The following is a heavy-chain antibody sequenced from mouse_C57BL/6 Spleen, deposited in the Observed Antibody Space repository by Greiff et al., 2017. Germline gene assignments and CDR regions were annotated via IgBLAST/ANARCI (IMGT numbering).Heavy chain of an antibody. D-gene: IGHD2-4*01. CDR1: GYTFTEYS. V-gene: IGHV1-62-2*01. CDR3: ARRANYDYGFAY. CDR2: FYPGSGSI. Sequence: VKLQESGAELVKPGASVKLSCKASGYTFTEYSIHWVKQRSGQGLEWIGWFYPGSGSIKYNEKFKDKATLTADKSSSTVYMELSRLTSEDSAVYFCARRANYDYGFAYWGQGTLVTVSA. J-gene: IGHJ3*01.